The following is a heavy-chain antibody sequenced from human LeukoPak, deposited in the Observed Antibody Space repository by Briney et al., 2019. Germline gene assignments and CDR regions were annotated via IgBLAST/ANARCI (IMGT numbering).Heavy chain of an antibody. CDR1: GFTVSSNY. Sequence: TGGSLRLSCAASGFTVSSNYMSWVRQAPGKGLEWVSVIYSGGSTYYADSVKGRFTISRDNSKNTLFLQMNSLRAEDTAVYYCARDKLDYGGNFVGFDPWGQGTLVTVSS. J-gene: IGHJ5*02. V-gene: IGHV3-66*02. CDR2: IYSGGST. D-gene: IGHD4-23*01. CDR3: ARDKLDYGGNFVGFDP.